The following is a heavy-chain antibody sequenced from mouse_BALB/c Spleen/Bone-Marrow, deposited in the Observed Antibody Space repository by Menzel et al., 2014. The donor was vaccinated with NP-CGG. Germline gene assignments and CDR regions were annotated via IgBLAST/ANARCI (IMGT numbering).Heavy chain of an antibody. V-gene: IGHV3-8*02. Sequence: EVKLVESGPRLVEPSQTLSLTCSVTGDSITSGYWNWIRKFPGNKLEYMGHISYSGSTYYNPSLKSRISITRDTSTNQYCLQLNSVTTEDTATYYCARRDYGKHFDVWGAGTTVTVSS. D-gene: IGHD2-1*01. CDR3: ARRDYGKHFDV. CDR2: ISYSGST. CDR1: GDSITSGY. J-gene: IGHJ1*01.